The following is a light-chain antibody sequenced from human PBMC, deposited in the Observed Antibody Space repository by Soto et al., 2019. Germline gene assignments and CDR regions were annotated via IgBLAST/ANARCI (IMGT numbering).Light chain of an antibody. CDR3: QSYDSSNHVV. CDR2: EDN. CDR1: SGSIASNY. Sequence: NFMLTQPHSVSESPGKTVTISCTRSSGSIASNYGQWYQQRPGRTPTTVINEDNQRPSGVPDRFSGSIDSSSNSASLTISGLKTEDEADYYCQSYDSSNHVVFGGGTKLTVL. V-gene: IGLV6-57*04. J-gene: IGLJ2*01.